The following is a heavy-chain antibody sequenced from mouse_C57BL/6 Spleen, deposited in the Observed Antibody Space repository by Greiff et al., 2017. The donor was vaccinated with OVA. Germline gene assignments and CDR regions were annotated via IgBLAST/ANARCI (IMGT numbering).Heavy chain of an antibody. Sequence: QVQLQQSGAELVKPGASVKMSCKASGYTFTSYWITWVKQRPGQGLEWIGDIYPGSGSTNYNEKFKSKATLTVDTSSSTAYMQLSSLTSEDSAVYYCARGWLLRRAMDYWGQGTSVTVSS. J-gene: IGHJ4*01. V-gene: IGHV1-55*01. CDR2: IYPGSGST. CDR1: GYTFTSYW. CDR3: ARGWLLRRAMDY. D-gene: IGHD2-3*01.